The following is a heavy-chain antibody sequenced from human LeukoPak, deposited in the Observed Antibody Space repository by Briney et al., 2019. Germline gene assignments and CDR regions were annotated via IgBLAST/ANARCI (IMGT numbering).Heavy chain of an antibody. Sequence: PPETLSLTCTVSGGSISSYYWSWIRQPPGKGLEWIEYIYYSGSTNYNPSLKSRVTISVDTSKNQFSLKLSSVTAADTAVYYCARVGYNGAFDIWGQGTMVTVSS. D-gene: IGHD5-18*01. CDR1: GGSISSYY. V-gene: IGHV4-59*01. CDR3: ARVGYNGAFDI. J-gene: IGHJ3*02. CDR2: IYYSGST.